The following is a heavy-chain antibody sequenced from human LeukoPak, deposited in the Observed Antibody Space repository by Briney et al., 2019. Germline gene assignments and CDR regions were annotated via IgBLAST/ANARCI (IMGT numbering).Heavy chain of an antibody. CDR3: AREGRAVAPDY. Sequence: ASVKVSCKASGYTFTSYGISWVRQAPGQGLEWMGWISAYNGNTNYAQKLQGRVTMTRDTSTSTVYMELSSLRSEDTAVYYCAREGRAVAPDYWGQGTLVTVSS. CDR1: GYTFTSYG. D-gene: IGHD6-19*01. V-gene: IGHV1-18*01. J-gene: IGHJ4*02. CDR2: ISAYNGNT.